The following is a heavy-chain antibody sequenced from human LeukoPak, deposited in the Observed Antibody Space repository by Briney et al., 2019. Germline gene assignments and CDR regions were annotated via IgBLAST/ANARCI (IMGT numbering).Heavy chain of an antibody. J-gene: IGHJ4*02. Sequence: SETLSLTCAVYGGSFSGYDWSWIRQPPGKGLEWIGEINHSGSTNYNPSLKSRVTISVDTSKNQFSLKLSSVTAADTAVYYCARGRGVYDFWSGYYIYYFDYWGQGTLVTVSS. V-gene: IGHV4-34*01. CDR1: GGSFSGYD. D-gene: IGHD3-3*01. CDR2: INHSGST. CDR3: ARGRGVYDFWSGYYIYYFDY.